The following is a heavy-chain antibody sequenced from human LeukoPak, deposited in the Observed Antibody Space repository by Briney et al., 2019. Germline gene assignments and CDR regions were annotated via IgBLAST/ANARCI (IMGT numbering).Heavy chain of an antibody. Sequence: PSETLSLTCTVSGGSISSSSYYWGWIRQPPGKGLEWIGSIYYSGSTYYNPSLKSRVTISVDTSKNQFSLKLSSVTAADTAVYYCARDRAVGATVDQDNNNHGMDVWGQGTTVTVSS. D-gene: IGHD1-26*01. CDR3: ARDRAVGATVDQDNNNHGMDV. CDR1: GGSISSSSYY. J-gene: IGHJ6*02. V-gene: IGHV4-39*07. CDR2: IYYSGST.